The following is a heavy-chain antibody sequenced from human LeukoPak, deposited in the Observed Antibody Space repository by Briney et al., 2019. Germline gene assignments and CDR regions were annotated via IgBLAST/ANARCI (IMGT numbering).Heavy chain of an antibody. CDR2: ISAGGGST. Sequence: GGSLRLSCADSGFTLSTYAMNWVRQAPGKGLEWVSGISAGGGSTYYADSVKGRFTISRDNSKNTLYLQMNSLRAEDTAVYYCAKGGWAAATGFDPWGQGTLVTVSS. CDR1: GFTLSTYA. D-gene: IGHD6-13*01. V-gene: IGHV3-23*01. J-gene: IGHJ5*02. CDR3: AKGGWAAATGFDP.